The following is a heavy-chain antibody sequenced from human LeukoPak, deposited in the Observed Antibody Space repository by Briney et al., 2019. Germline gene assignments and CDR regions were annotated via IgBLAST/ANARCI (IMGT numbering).Heavy chain of an antibody. CDR3: ARDSSGYQ. D-gene: IGHD3-22*01. Sequence: SGESLRLSCAASGFTFSTYWMSWVRQAPGKGLEWVANTKEDGSEKYYGDSVKGRFTISRDNAKNSLYLEINSLRVEDTAVYYCARDSSGYQWGQGTLVTVSS. V-gene: IGHV3-7*01. CDR2: TKEDGSEK. J-gene: IGHJ4*02. CDR1: GFTFSTYW.